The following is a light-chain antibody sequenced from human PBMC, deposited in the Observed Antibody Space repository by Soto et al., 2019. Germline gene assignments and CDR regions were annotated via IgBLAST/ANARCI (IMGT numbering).Light chain of an antibody. CDR2: GNN. CDR3: QSYDSSLSGSGV. V-gene: IGLV1-40*01. Sequence: QSVLTQPPSVSGAPGQRVTISFTGSSSNIGAGYDVHWYQQLPGTAPKLLIYGNNNRPSGVPDRFSGSKSGTSASLAITGLQAEDEADYYCQSYDSSLSGSGVFGTGTKLTVL. CDR1: SSNIGAGYD. J-gene: IGLJ1*01.